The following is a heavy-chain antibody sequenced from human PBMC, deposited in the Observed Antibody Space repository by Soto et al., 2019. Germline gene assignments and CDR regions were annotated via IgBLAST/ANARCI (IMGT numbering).Heavy chain of an antibody. CDR3: ATSQKGYNWNYFDH. J-gene: IGHJ4*02. V-gene: IGHV4-34*12. CDR2: VFYTGFT. D-gene: IGHD1-20*01. Sequence: SETLSLTCAVYGGSFSVYYWGWLRQSPGKGPEWIGSVFYTGFTSYNPSLESRVSVSVDTSKNQFSLKVSGVSAADTAVYYCATSQKGYNWNYFDHWGQGALVTVSS. CDR1: GGSFSVYY.